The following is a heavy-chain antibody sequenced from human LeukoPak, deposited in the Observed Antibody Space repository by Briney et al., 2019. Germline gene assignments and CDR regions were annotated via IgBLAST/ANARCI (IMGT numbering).Heavy chain of an antibody. Sequence: GGSLRLSCAASGFTFSSYVMHWVRQAPGKGLEWVAVISYDGSNKYYADSVKGRFTISRDNSKNTLYLQMNGLRAEDTAVYYCARTRSTVTTHLDYWGQGTLVTVSS. D-gene: IGHD4-17*01. V-gene: IGHV3-30-3*01. CDR1: GFTFSSYV. J-gene: IGHJ4*02. CDR3: ARTRSTVTTHLDY. CDR2: ISYDGSNK.